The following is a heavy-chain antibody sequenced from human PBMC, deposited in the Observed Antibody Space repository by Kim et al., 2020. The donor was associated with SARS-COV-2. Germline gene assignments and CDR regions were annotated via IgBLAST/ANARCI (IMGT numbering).Heavy chain of an antibody. J-gene: IGHJ4*02. D-gene: IGHD2-2*01. CDR2: ISGSGDET. CDR1: RFTFTNYA. V-gene: IGHV3-23*01. CDR3: AKEKDCSSTSCYPIDY. Sequence: GGSLRLSCAASRFTFTNYAMTWVRQAPGKGLEWVSSISGSGDETYYADSVKGRFIISRDNSKNTLYLQMNSLRAEDTAIYYCAKEKDCSSTSCYPIDYWGQGTLVTVSS.